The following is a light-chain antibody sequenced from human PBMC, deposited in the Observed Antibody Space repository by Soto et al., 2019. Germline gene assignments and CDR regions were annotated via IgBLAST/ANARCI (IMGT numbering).Light chain of an antibody. Sequence: QSMLTQPPSVSGAPGQRVTISCTGSSSNIGAGYDVHWYQQLPGTAPKLLIYGNSNRPSGVPDRFSGSKSGTSASLAITGLQAEDEADYYCQSYASSLSAFYVFGTGTKVTVL. V-gene: IGLV1-40*01. CDR2: GNS. CDR1: SSNIGAGYD. CDR3: QSYASSLSAFYV. J-gene: IGLJ1*01.